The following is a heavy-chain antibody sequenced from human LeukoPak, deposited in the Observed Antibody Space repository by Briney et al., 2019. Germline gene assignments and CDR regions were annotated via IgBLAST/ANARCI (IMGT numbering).Heavy chain of an antibody. Sequence: PSETLSLTCTVSGGSISSYYWSWIRQPPGKGLEWIGYIYYSGSTNYNPSLKSRVTISVDTSKNQFSLKLSPVTAADTAVYYCARVNWNWSLDYWGQGTLVTVSS. V-gene: IGHV4-59*01. CDR2: IYYSGST. J-gene: IGHJ4*02. D-gene: IGHD1-7*01. CDR1: GGSISSYY. CDR3: ARVNWNWSLDY.